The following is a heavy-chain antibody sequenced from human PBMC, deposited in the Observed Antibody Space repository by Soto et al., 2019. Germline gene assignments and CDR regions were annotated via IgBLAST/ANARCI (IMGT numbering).Heavy chain of an antibody. CDR3: AKDPTVDDWYFDI. Sequence: QEQLVESGGGVVQPGGSLRLSCAASGFTFSDYGVHWVRQAPGKGLEWVAVMSYDGKNVYYSDSVKGRFTISRDNSRDTLYLHMNSLRPEDTAVLYCAKDPTVDDWYFDIWGRGTLVAVSS. J-gene: IGHJ2*01. CDR1: GFTFSDYG. D-gene: IGHD4-17*01. V-gene: IGHV3-30*18. CDR2: MSYDGKNV.